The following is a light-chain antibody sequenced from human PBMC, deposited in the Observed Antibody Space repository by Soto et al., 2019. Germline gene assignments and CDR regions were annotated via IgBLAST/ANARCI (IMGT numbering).Light chain of an antibody. Sequence: EIVMTQSTDSLAVSLGERATINCKYSQSVLYSSNNENYLAWYQQKPGQSPKLLIHLASTRKSGVPDRFSGSWSGTDFTLSIISLQAEDVAVDFCQQYYSTPYNFGQGNKLEIK. J-gene: IGKJ2*01. CDR2: LAS. V-gene: IGKV4-1*01. CDR1: QSVLYSSNNENY. CDR3: QQYYSTPYN.